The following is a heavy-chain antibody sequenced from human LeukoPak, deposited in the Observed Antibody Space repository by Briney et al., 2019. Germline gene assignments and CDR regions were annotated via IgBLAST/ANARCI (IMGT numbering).Heavy chain of an antibody. CDR2: INHSGST. CDR1: GGSSSGYY. V-gene: IGHV4-34*01. CDR3: ARGKGGRSDSSGYYPN. D-gene: IGHD3-22*01. Sequence: PSETLSLTCAVYGGSSSGYYWSWIRQPPGKGLEWIGEINHSGSTNYNPSLKSRVTISVDTSKNQFSLKLSSVTAADTAVYYCARGKGGRSDSSGYYPNWGQGALVTVSS. J-gene: IGHJ4*02.